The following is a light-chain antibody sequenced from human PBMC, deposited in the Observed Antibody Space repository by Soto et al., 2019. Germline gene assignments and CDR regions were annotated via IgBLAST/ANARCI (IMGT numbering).Light chain of an antibody. CDR3: QHRSNWPPMYT. CDR1: QSVGGF. Sequence: EIVLTQSPATLSLSPGERATLSCRASQSVGGFLAWYQQKSGQAPRLLIYDTSRRVTGIPGRFSGSGSGTDFTLTIRSLEPEDFAVYHCQHRSNWPPMYTFGQGTKLQIK. CDR2: DTS. V-gene: IGKV3-11*01. J-gene: IGKJ2*01.